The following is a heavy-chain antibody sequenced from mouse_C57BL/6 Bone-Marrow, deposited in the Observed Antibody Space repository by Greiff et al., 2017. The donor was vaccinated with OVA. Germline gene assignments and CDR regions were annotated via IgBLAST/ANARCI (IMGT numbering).Heavy chain of an antibody. CDR3: ASIPYYGSSFPFYGDY. CDR2: IYPGSGST. D-gene: IGHD1-1*01. J-gene: IGHJ2*01. Sequence: QVQLQQPGAELVKPGASVKMSCKASGYTFTSYWITWVKQRPGQGLEWIGDIYPGSGSTNYNEKFKSKATLTVATSSSTAYMQLSRLTSEDSAVYYCASIPYYGSSFPFYGDYWGQGTTLTVSS. V-gene: IGHV1-55*01. CDR1: GYTFTSYW.